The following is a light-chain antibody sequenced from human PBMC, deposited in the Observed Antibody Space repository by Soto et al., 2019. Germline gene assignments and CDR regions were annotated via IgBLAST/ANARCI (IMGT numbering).Light chain of an antibody. J-gene: IGLJ1*01. CDR3: CSYAGSSTYV. Sequence: QPALTQPASVSGSPGQSITISCTGTSSDVGSYNLVSWYQQHPGKAPKLMIYEVSKRPSGVSNRFSGSKSGNTASLTISGLQAEDEADYYCCSYAGSSTYVFGTGTKVT. V-gene: IGLV2-23*02. CDR1: SSDVGSYNL. CDR2: EVS.